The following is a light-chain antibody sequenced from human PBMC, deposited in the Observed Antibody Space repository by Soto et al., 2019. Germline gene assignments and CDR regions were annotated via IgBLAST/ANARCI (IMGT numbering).Light chain of an antibody. J-gene: IGLJ3*02. CDR2: KDL. CDR3: LTWDDSLRGWV. Sequence: QSVLTQPPSASGTPGHRVTISCSGGNSNIGNRPVHWFQQLPGTAPKLLIYKDLQRPSEVPDRFSGSKSGTSASLAISGLRSDDEADYYCLTWDDSLRGWVFGGGTKVTVL. CDR1: NSNIGNRP. V-gene: IGLV1-47*01.